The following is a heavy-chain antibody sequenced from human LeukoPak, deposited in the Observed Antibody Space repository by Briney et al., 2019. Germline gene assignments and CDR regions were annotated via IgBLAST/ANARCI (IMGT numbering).Heavy chain of an antibody. CDR3: ARSITMVRGVIIREIMDDY. D-gene: IGHD3-10*01. CDR2: IFYTGSS. V-gene: IGHV4-39*07. J-gene: IGHJ4*02. CDR1: GGSISGSNYY. Sequence: PSETLSLTCTVSGGSISGSNYYWGWIRQPPGKGLEWIGSIFYTGSSYYNPSLKSRVTISVGTSKNQFSLKLSSVTAADTAVYYCARSITMVRGVIIREIMDDYWGQGTLVTVSS.